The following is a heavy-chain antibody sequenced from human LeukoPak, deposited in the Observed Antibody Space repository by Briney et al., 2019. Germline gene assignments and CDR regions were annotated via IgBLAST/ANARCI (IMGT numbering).Heavy chain of an antibody. J-gene: IGHJ4*02. CDR3: ARDSSSSWYREGTYYFDY. CDR1: GFTVSSNY. Sequence: GGSLRLSCAASGFTVSSNYMSWVRQAPGKGLEWVSVIYSGGSTYYADSVKGRFTISRDNSKNTLYLQMNSLRAEDTAVYYCARDSSSSWYREGTYYFDYWGQGTLVTVSS. D-gene: IGHD6-13*01. CDR2: IYSGGST. V-gene: IGHV3-66*02.